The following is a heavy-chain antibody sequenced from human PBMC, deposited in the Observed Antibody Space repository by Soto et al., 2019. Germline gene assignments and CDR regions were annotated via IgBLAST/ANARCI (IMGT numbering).Heavy chain of an antibody. J-gene: IGHJ6*02. D-gene: IGHD3-16*02. V-gene: IGHV1-69*13. Sequence: SVKVSCKASGGTFSSYAISWVRQAPGQGLEWMGGIIPIFGTANYAQKFQGRVTITADESTSTAYMELSSLRSEDTAVYYCARGAGSGVIGVGYYYYGMDVWGQGTTVTVSS. CDR1: GGTFSSYA. CDR3: ARGAGSGVIGVGYYYYGMDV. CDR2: IIPIFGTA.